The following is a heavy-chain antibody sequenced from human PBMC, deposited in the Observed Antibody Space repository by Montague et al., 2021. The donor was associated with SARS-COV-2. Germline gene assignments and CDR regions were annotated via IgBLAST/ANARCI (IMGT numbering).Heavy chain of an antibody. CDR3: ARGQGEITMIVVVLTAAAHYFDL. CDR1: GGSLSGYD. Sequence: SETLSLTCAVYGGSLSGYDWCWIRQPPGKELEWIGEINHSGSTKYNPSLKSRVSISVDTSKNQFSLKLNSVTAADTAVYYCARGQGEITMIVVVLTAAAHYFDLWGQGTLV. J-gene: IGHJ4*02. V-gene: IGHV4-34*01. CDR2: INHSGST. D-gene: IGHD3-22*01.